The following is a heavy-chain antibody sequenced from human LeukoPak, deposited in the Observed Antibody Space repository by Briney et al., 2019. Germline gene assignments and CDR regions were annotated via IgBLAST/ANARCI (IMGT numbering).Heavy chain of an antibody. CDR1: GGSISSYY. Sequence: SETLSLTCTVSGGSISSYYWSWLRQPAGKGLEWIGRIYTSGSTNYNPSLKSRVTMSVDTSKNQFSLKLSSVTAADTAVYYCARYRNYDILTGSPWDAFDIWGQGTMVTVSS. D-gene: IGHD3-9*01. CDR3: ARYRNYDILTGSPWDAFDI. CDR2: IYTSGST. J-gene: IGHJ3*02. V-gene: IGHV4-4*07.